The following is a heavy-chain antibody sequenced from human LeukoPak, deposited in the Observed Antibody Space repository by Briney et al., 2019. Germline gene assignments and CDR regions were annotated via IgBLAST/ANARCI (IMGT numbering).Heavy chain of an antibody. V-gene: IGHV1-69*02. J-gene: IGHJ5*02. Sequence: SVKVSCKAPGGTFSDYSISWVRQAPGQGLEWMGRILPLVGRLHYAQKFQGRFTLTADKSTTTVYMELSSLRSEDTAVYYCVRSGYDYDWFDPWGQGTLITVSS. CDR2: ILPLVGRL. D-gene: IGHD5-12*01. CDR1: GGTFSDYS. CDR3: VRSGYDYDWFDP.